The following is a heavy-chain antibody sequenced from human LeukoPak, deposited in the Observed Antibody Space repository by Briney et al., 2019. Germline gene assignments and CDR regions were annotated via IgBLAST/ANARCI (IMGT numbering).Heavy chain of an antibody. CDR3: ARFDFWSGYSMEDY. D-gene: IGHD3-3*01. Sequence: GASVKVSCKASGYTFTGYYMHWVRQAPGQGLEWMGWINPNSGGTNYAQKFQGRVTMTRDTPISTAYMELSRLRSDDTAVYYCARFDFWSGYSMEDYWGQGTLVTVSS. V-gene: IGHV1-2*02. J-gene: IGHJ4*02. CDR2: INPNSGGT. CDR1: GYTFTGYY.